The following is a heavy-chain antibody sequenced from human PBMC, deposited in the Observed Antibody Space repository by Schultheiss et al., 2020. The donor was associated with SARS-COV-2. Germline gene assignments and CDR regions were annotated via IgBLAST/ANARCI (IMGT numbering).Heavy chain of an antibody. CDR3: ARDPGYCSSTSCSTL. Sequence: SETLSLTCALSGGSISSSNWWSWVRQHPGKGLEWIGEIYHSGSTTYNPSLKSRVTISVDKAKHQFSLKLSSVTAADTAVYYCARDPGYCSSTSCSTLWGQGTLVTVSS. CDR2: IYHSGST. J-gene: IGHJ4*02. V-gene: IGHV4-4*02. CDR1: GGSISSSNW. D-gene: IGHD2-2*01.